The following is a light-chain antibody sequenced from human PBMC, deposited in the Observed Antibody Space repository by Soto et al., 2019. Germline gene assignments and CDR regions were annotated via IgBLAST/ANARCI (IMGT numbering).Light chain of an antibody. CDR1: QSISSTS. J-gene: IGKJ5*01. CDR3: QQYGSSPPIT. Sequence: EIVLTQSPGTLSLSPGERATLSCRASQSISSTSLAWYQQKPGQAPRLLIYGASNRATGIPDRFSGSGSATDFTFTISRLEPEDFVVYYCQQYGSSPPITFGQGTRLEIK. V-gene: IGKV3-20*01. CDR2: GAS.